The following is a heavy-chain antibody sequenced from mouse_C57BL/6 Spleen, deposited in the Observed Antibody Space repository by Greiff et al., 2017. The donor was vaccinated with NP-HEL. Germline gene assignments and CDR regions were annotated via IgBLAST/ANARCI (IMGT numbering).Heavy chain of an antibody. CDR2: IDPSDSET. Sequence: VQLQQPGAELVRPGSSVKLSCKASGYTFTSYWMHWVKQRPIQGLEWIGNIDPSDSETHYNQKFKDKATLTVDKSSSTAYMQLSSLTSEDSAVYYCARRYYYGSSSEYFDVWGTGTTVTVSS. D-gene: IGHD1-1*01. CDR3: ARRYYYGSSSEYFDV. V-gene: IGHV1-52*01. CDR1: GYTFTSYW. J-gene: IGHJ1*03.